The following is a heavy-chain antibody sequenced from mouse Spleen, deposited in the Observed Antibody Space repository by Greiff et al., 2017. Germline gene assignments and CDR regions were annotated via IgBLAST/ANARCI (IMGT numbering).Heavy chain of an antibody. CDR2: IYPGDGDT. CDR1: GYAFSSSW. D-gene: IGHD2-3*01. V-gene: IGHV1-82*01. CDR3: ARGDDGYYGDAMDY. Sequence: VQLQESGPELVKPGASVKISCKASGYAFSSSWMNWVKQRPGKGLEWIGRIYPGDGDTNYNGKFKGKATLTADKSSSTAYMQLSSLTSEDSAVYFCARGDDGYYGDAMDYWGQGTSVTVSS. J-gene: IGHJ4*01.